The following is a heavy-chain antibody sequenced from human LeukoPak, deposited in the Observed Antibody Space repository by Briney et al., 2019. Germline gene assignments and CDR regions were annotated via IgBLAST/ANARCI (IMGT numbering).Heavy chain of an antibody. CDR3: ARGTYYDYIWGSYRPGQFDY. Sequence: PSETLSLTCTVSGGSISSGGYYWSWIRQHPGKGLEWIGYIYYSGSTYYNPSLKSRVTISVETSKNQFSLKLSCVTAGDTVVYYCARGTYYDYIWGSYRPGQFDYCGQGTLVTVSS. J-gene: IGHJ4*02. CDR2: IYYSGST. V-gene: IGHV4-31*03. D-gene: IGHD3-16*02. CDR1: GGSISSGGYY.